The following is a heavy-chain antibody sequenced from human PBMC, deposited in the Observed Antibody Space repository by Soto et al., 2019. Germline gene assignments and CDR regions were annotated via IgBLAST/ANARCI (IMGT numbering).Heavy chain of an antibody. CDR3: AREGDYPYYYYGMDV. D-gene: IGHD4-17*01. Sequence: QVQLVQSGAEVKKPGASVKVSCKASGYTFTRYGITWVRQARGQGLEWMGWINGYNGNTMYAQKLQGRVTMTTDTSTSTAYMELRSLTSDDTAVYYCAREGDYPYYYYGMDVWGQGTTVTVSS. CDR1: GYTFTRYG. CDR2: INGYNGNT. J-gene: IGHJ6*02. V-gene: IGHV1-18*01.